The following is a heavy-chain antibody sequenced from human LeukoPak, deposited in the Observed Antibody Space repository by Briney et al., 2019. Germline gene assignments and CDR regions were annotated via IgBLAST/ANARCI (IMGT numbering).Heavy chain of an antibody. V-gene: IGHV1-69*13. CDR1: GYTFTSYD. D-gene: IGHD3-22*01. CDR3: ARALDSSGYYTVTTSSFDY. J-gene: IGHJ4*02. Sequence: SVKVSCKASGYTFTSYDISWVRQAPGQGLEWMGGIIPIFGTANYAQKFQGRVTITADESTSTAYMELSSLRSEDTAVYYCARALDSSGYYTVTTSSFDYWGQGTLVTVSS. CDR2: IIPIFGTA.